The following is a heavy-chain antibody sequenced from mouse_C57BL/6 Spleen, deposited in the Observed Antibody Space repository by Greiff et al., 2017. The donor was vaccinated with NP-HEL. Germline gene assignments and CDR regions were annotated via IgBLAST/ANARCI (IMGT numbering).Heavy chain of an antibody. CDR3: ARYGNYRAMDY. CDR1: GYTFTDYN. CDR2: INPNNGGT. V-gene: IGHV1-18*01. Sequence: VQLQQSGPELVKPGASVKIPCKASGYTFTDYNMDWVKQSHGKSLEWIGDINPNNGGTIYNQKFKGKATLTVDKSSSTAYMELRSLTSEDTAVYYCARYGNYRAMDYWGQGTSVTVSS. J-gene: IGHJ4*01. D-gene: IGHD2-1*01.